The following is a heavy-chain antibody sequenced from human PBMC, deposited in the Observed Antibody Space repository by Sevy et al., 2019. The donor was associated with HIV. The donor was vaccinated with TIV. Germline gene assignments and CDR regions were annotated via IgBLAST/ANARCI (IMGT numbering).Heavy chain of an antibody. J-gene: IGHJ3*01. CDR2: INPHSGGT. CDR1: GYTFIGYY. CDR3: ACYAIDVFYV. D-gene: IGHD3-16*01. V-gene: IGHV1-2*06. Sequence: ASVKVSCQASGYTFIGYYIHWVRQAPGQGLEWMGRINPHSGGTNYAQKFQGRVTVTRDTSISTAYMEQSRVRSDDTAVYYCACYAIDVFYVWGQGTMVTVSS.